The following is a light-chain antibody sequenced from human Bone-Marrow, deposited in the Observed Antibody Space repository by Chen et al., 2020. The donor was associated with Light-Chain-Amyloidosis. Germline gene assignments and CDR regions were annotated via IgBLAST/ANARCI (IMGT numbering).Light chain of an antibody. CDR2: DDS. CDR3: QVWDRSSDRPV. V-gene: IGLV3-21*02. Sequence: SYVLTQPSSVPVAPGQTATLACGGSNIGSTSVHWYQQTPGQAPLLVVYDDSDRPSGIPARLSGSNSGNTATLTISRVEAGDEADYYCQVWDRSSDRPVFGGGTKLTVL. CDR1: NIGSTS. J-gene: IGLJ3*02.